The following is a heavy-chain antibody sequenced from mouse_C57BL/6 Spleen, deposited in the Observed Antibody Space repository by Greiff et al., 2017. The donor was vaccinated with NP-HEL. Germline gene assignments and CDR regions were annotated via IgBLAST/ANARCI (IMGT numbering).Heavy chain of an antibody. Sequence: VQLQQPGAELVRPGSSVKLSCKASGYTFTSYWMHWVKQRPIQGLEWIGNIDPSDSETHYNQKFKDKATLTVDKSSSTAYMQLSSLTSEDSAVYYCARSIDYYGSSYGYWGQGTTLTVSS. D-gene: IGHD1-1*01. CDR1: GYTFTSYW. CDR2: IDPSDSET. V-gene: IGHV1-52*01. CDR3: ARSIDYYGSSYGY. J-gene: IGHJ2*01.